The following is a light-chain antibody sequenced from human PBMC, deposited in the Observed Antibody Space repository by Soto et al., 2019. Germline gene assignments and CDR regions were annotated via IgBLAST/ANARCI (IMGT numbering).Light chain of an antibody. CDR3: CSYAGSYTYV. J-gene: IGLJ1*01. V-gene: IGLV2-11*01. CDR2: DVS. Sequence: SALTQPRSVSGSPGQSATISCTGTSSDVGGYNYVSWYQQHPGKAPKLMIYDVSKRPSGVPDRFSGSKSGNTASLTISGLQAEDEADYYCCSYAGSYTYVFGTGTKVTVL. CDR1: SSDVGGYNY.